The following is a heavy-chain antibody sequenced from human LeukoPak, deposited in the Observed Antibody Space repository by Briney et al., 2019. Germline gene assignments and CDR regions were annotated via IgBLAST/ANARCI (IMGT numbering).Heavy chain of an antibody. Sequence: ASVKVSCKASGYTFIAYYMHWVRQAPGQGLEWMGWINPNSGGTNYAQKFQGRVTMTRDTSTSTVYMELSSLRSEDTAVYYCARLTVNWLDPWGQGTLVTVSS. CDR3: ARLTVNWLDP. CDR2: INPNSGGT. D-gene: IGHD4-11*01. J-gene: IGHJ5*02. CDR1: GYTFIAYY. V-gene: IGHV1-2*02.